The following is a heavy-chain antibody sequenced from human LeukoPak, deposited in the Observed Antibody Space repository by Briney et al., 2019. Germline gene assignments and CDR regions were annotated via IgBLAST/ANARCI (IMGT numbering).Heavy chain of an antibody. V-gene: IGHV4-34*01. J-gene: IGHJ4*02. CDR3: ARMGGSAYSSSWHRDPFYYFDY. D-gene: IGHD6-13*01. CDR1: GGSISSYY. Sequence: PSETLSLTCTVSGGSISSYYWSWIRQPPGKGLEWIGEINHSGSTNYNPSLKSRVTISVDTSKNQFSLKLSSVTAADTAVYYCARMGGSAYSSSWHRDPFYYFDYWGQGTLVTVSS. CDR2: INHSGST.